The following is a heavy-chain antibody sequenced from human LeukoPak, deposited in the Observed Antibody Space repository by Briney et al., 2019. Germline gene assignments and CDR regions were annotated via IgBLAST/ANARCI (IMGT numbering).Heavy chain of an antibody. CDR1: GYTFTGYY. D-gene: IGHD3-10*01. V-gene: IGHV1-2*02. J-gene: IGHJ4*02. CDR3: ARERYYSSGNYNNRIDY. Sequence: ASVKVSCKASGYTFTGYYMHWVRQAPGQGLEWMGWINPNSGGTNYAQKFQGRVTMTRDTSISTAYMELSRLRSDDTALYYCARERYYSSGNYNNRIDYWGQGTLVTVSS. CDR2: INPNSGGT.